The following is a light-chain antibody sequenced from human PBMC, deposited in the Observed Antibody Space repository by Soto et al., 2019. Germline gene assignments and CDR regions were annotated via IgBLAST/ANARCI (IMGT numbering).Light chain of an antibody. CDR3: PQPDNFPWT. V-gene: IGKV1-12*01. CDR2: DAS. Sequence: DIQMPQSPSSVSASVGDRVTITCRASQGISNWLAWYQQRPGSAPKLLIYDASTLQSGVPSRFSGGGSATPCTPATGSLQPEDDAICCCPQPDNFPWTYGQGTKVEIK. J-gene: IGKJ1*01. CDR1: QGISNW.